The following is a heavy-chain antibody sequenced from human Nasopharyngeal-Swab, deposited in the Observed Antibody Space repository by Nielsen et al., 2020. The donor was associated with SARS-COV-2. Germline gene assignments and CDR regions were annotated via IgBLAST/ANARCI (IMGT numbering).Heavy chain of an antibody. CDR3: ARGTPLLRYYDAPTEDYLDY. V-gene: IGHV1-18*01. CDR1: GYTFTSYG. Sequence: ASVKVSCKASGYTFTSYGISWVRQAPGQGLEWMGWISAYNGNTNYAQKLQGRVTMTTDTSTSTAYLELRSLRSADTAVYYCARGTPLLRYYDAPTEDYLDYWGQGTLVTVSS. J-gene: IGHJ4*01. D-gene: IGHD3-9*01. CDR2: ISAYNGNT.